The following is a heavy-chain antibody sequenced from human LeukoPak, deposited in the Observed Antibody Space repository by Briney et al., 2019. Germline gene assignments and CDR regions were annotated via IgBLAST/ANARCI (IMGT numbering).Heavy chain of an antibody. J-gene: IGHJ4*02. D-gene: IGHD4-17*01. CDR2: ISAYNGVT. CDR1: GYTFTNYG. V-gene: IGHV1-18*01. Sequence: ASVKVSCKASGYTFTNYGISWVRQAPGQGLEWMGWISAYNGVTNCAQKCQGRVTMTTDTSTSTAYMELSSLRSEDTAVYYCARLEITTVTTSDYWGQGTLVTVSS. CDR3: ARLEITTVTTSDY.